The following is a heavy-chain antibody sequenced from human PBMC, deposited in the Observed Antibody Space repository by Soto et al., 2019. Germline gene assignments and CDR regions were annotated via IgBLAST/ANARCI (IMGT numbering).Heavy chain of an antibody. CDR1: GLNFNDAW. J-gene: IGHJ5*02. Sequence: GGSLRLSCVVSGLNFNDAWMSWVRQAPGKGLEWVGRIISRRGGGTAGYAAPVKDRFVISRDDSRNTVYLQLNSLKTEDTGVYYCAYTGFHTLWFDPWGQGSLVTVSS. CDR3: AYTGFHTLWFDP. CDR2: IISRRGGGTA. V-gene: IGHV3-15*01.